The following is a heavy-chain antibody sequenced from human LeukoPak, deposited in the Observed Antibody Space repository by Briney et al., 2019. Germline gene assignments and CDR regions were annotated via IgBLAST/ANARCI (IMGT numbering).Heavy chain of an antibody. CDR1: GGSFSGYY. D-gene: IGHD3-10*01. CDR3: ARRRRDPYYYGSGPFDP. J-gene: IGHJ5*02. CDR2: INHSGST. V-gene: IGHV4-34*01. Sequence: SETLSLTCAVYGGSFSGYYWSWIRQPPGKGLEWIGEINHSGSTNYNPSLKSRVTISVDTSRNQFSLKLSSVTAADTAVYYCARRRRDPYYYGSGPFDPWGQGTLVTVSS.